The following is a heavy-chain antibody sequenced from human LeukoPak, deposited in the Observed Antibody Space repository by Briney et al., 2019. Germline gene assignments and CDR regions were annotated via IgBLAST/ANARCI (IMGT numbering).Heavy chain of an antibody. Sequence: GSLRLSCAASGFTFSSYEMNWVRQAPGKGLEWIGYIYYSGSTNYNPSLKSRVTISVDTSKNQFSLKLSSVTAADTAVYYCARVLRAVAGPNDYYMDVWGKGTTVTISS. J-gene: IGHJ6*03. CDR1: GFTFSSYE. CDR3: ARVLRAVAGPNDYYMDV. CDR2: IYYSGST. V-gene: IGHV4-59*01. D-gene: IGHD6-19*01.